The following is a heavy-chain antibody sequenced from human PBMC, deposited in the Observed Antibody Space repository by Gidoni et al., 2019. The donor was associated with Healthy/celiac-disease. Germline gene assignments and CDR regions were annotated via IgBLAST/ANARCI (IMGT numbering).Heavy chain of an antibody. Sequence: EVQLVESGGGLVQPGRSLRLSCAASGFTFDDYAMHWVRQAPGKGLEWFSGISWNSGSIGYADSVKGRFTISRDNAKNSLYLQMNSLRAEDTALYYCAKATYSSSWYRGAFDIWGQGTMVTVSS. CDR2: ISWNSGSI. D-gene: IGHD6-13*01. CDR1: GFTFDDYA. J-gene: IGHJ3*02. CDR3: AKATYSSSWYRGAFDI. V-gene: IGHV3-9*01.